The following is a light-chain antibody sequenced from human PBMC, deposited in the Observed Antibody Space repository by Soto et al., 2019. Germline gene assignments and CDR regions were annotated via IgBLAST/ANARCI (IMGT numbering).Light chain of an antibody. Sequence: SCRTGVPSRFSGSGLGTDYTLTISSLQPADFATYDCQQTFKTTHTFGQGTKVDIK. CDR3: QQTFKTTHT. V-gene: IGKV1-39*01. J-gene: IGKJ2*01.